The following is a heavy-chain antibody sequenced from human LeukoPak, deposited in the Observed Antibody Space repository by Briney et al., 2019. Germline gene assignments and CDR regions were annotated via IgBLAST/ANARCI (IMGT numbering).Heavy chain of an antibody. CDR2: IRSKAYGGTT. CDR1: GFTFGDYS. D-gene: IGHD1-26*01. J-gene: IGHJ4*02. Sequence: PGGSLRLSCTASGFTFGDYSMNWVRQAPGKGLEWVGFIRSKAYGGTTEYAASVKGIFTISRDDSKSIDYLQMNSLKTEDTAVYYCTRGRRATHDYWGQGTLVTVSS. V-gene: IGHV3-49*04. CDR3: TRGRRATHDY.